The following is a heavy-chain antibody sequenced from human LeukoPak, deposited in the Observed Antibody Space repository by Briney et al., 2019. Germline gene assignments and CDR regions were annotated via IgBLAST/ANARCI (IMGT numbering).Heavy chain of an antibody. D-gene: IGHD3-22*01. CDR3: ARLVDSSGYNPAYFQH. CDR1: GCRFASYW. Sequence: PGGSLQISSKGSGCRFASYWISWVRQLPGKGREGMGRINLVDSYTIYSPSLHCHVNISAHKPISPAYLQWRSLKAPHNAMYYCARLVDSSGYNPAYFQHWGQGTLVTVSS. CDR2: INLVDSYT. J-gene: IGHJ1*01. V-gene: IGHV5-10-1*01.